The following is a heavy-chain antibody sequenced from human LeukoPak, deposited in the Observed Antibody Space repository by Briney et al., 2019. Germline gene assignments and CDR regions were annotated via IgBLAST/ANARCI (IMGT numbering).Heavy chain of an antibody. V-gene: IGHV1-69*01. D-gene: IGHD5-12*01. J-gene: IGHJ4*02. CDR1: GGTFSSYA. CDR3: ARREYSGYDQPDY. CDR2: IIPIFGTA. Sequence: SSVKVSCTASGGTFSSYAISWVRQAPGQGLEWMGGIIPIFGTANYAQKFQGRVTITADESTSTAYMELSSLRSEDTAVYYCARREYSGYDQPDYWGQGTLVTVSS.